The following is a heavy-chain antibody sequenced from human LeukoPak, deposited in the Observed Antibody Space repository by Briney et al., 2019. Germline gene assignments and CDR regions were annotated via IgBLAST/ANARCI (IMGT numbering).Heavy chain of an antibody. CDR3: GRGRPRGYSGYFIDY. CDR2: INYEGTTT. V-gene: IGHV3-74*01. J-gene: IGHJ4*02. CDR1: GFNFSSYW. D-gene: IGHD5-12*01. Sequence: GGSLRLSCGPSGFNFSSYWMHWVRHAPGKGLVWISRINYEGTTTSYADSVKGRFTHSTDNAKNTLYLQLNSLRAEDTAAFYCGRGRPRGYSGYFIDYWGQGTPITV.